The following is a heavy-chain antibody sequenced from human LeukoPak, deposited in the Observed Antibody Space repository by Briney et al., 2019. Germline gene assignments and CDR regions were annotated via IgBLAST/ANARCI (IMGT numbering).Heavy chain of an antibody. CDR1: GFTFSGSA. D-gene: IGHD2-15*01. CDR3: VPSPSTVVAD. J-gene: IGHJ4*02. Sequence: GGSLRLSCSASGFTFSGSAMHWVRQASGKGLEWVGHIRSKGNTYATAYAASVEGRFSISRDDSKSTAYLQMNSLKTEDTAVYYCVPSPSTVVADWGQGTLVTVSS. V-gene: IGHV3-73*01. CDR2: IRSKGNTYAT.